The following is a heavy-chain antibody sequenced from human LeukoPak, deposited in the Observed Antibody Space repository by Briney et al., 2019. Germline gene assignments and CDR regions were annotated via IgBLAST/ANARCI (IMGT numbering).Heavy chain of an antibody. CDR2: IYYSGST. V-gene: IGHV4-39*07. D-gene: IGHD5-18*01. J-gene: IGHJ4*02. Sequence: SETLSLTCTVSGGSISSSSYYWGWIRQPPGKGLEWIGSIYYSGSTYYNPSLKSRVTISVDPSKNQFSLKLSSVTAADTAVYYCAKAPVFGYSYGYTGRYYLDYWGQGTLVTVSS. CDR3: AKAPVFGYSYGYTGRYYLDY. CDR1: GGSISSSSYY.